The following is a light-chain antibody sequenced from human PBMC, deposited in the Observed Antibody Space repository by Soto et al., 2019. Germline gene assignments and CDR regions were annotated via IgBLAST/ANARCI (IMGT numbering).Light chain of an antibody. Sequence: QSALTQPPSASGSPGQSVTISCAGSYSDIGDYNYVSWYQQHPGKVPKLIIYEVTKRPSGVPDRFSGSKSDYTASLTVSELQPADEAVYYCSSYSGTDSNVIFGGGTKVTVL. CDR1: YSDIGDYNY. CDR2: EVT. CDR3: SSYSGTDSNVI. J-gene: IGLJ2*01. V-gene: IGLV2-8*01.